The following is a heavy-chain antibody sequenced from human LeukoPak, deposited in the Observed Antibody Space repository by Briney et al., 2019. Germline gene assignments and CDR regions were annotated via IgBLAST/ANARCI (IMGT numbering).Heavy chain of an antibody. CDR2: ISSSSSYI. V-gene: IGHV3-21*05. D-gene: IGHD5-18*01. J-gene: IGHJ4*02. Sequence: GGSLRLSCAASGFIFSSYSMNWVRQTPGKGLEWVSYISSSSSYIYYADSVKGRFTISRDNAKNSLYLQMNSLRAEDTAVYYCARDGLNTAMVLYWGQGTLVTVSS. CDR1: GFIFSSYS. CDR3: ARDGLNTAMVLY.